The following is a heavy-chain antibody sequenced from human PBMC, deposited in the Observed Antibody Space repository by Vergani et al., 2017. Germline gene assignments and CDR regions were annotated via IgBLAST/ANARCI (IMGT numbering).Heavy chain of an antibody. V-gene: IGHV1-2*02. D-gene: IGHD6-13*01. J-gene: IGHJ2*01. Sequence: QVQLVQSGAEVKKPGASVKVSCKASGYTFTGYYMHWVRQAPGQGLEWMGWINPNSGGTNYAQKFQGRVTMTRDTSISTAYMELSRLRSEDTAVYYCARLDRIAAAGTSRWYFDLWGRGTLVTVSS. CDR3: ARLDRIAAAGTSRWYFDL. CDR1: GYTFTGYY. CDR2: INPNSGGT.